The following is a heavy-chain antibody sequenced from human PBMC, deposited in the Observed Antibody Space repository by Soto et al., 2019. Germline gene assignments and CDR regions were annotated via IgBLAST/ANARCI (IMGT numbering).Heavy chain of an antibody. J-gene: IGHJ3*02. D-gene: IGHD3-9*01. CDR1: GGTIINYY. V-gene: IGHV4-59*08. CDR2: VYYSGTT. CDR3: ARHTDDILTGNEALDI. Sequence: SETLSLTCTVSGGTIINYYWSWIRQSTGKGLEWIGYVYYSGTTNYNPTLKSRITILVDTSENQFSLKLTSVTAADTAVYYCARHTDDILTGNEALDIWGQGTVVTVSS.